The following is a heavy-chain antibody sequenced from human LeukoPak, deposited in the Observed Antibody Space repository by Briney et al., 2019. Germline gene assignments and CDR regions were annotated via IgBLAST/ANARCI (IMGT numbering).Heavy chain of an antibody. CDR3: ARLHLVSSGWYPMADS. J-gene: IGHJ4*02. CDR2: IYYSGST. Sequence: SETLSLTCTVSGGSISSSSYYWGWIRQPPGKGLEWIGSIYYSGSTYYNPSLKSRVTISVDTSKNQFSLRLSSVTAADTAIYYCARLHLVSSGWYPMADSWGQGSLVTVSS. CDR1: GGSISSSSYY. V-gene: IGHV4-39*07. D-gene: IGHD6-19*01.